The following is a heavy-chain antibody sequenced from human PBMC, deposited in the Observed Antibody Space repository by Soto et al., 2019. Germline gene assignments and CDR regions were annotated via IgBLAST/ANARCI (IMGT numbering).Heavy chain of an antibody. CDR2: FRESGGTT. J-gene: IGHJ4*01. CDR1: GFGFTFSTSA. CDR3: SKDSCCANLSPTHNY. Sequence: PGGSLRLSCAASGFGFTFSTSAMSWVRQAPGKGLEWVSTFRESGGTTHYANSVKGRLTISRDTSKNMLYLQMNSLRAEDTAIYYCSKDSCCANLSPTHNYWGHGSLDAVSS. V-gene: IGHV3-23*01.